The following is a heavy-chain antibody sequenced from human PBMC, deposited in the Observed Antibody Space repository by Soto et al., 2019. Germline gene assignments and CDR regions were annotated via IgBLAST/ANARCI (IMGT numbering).Heavy chain of an antibody. CDR1: GDSISSGDYY. CDR2: IHYSGTT. CDR3: ARDPRFGSSSSNGDY. J-gene: IGHJ4*02. D-gene: IGHD6-6*01. V-gene: IGHV4-30-4*01. Sequence: QVQLQESGPGLVKPSQTLSLTCTVSGDSISSGDYYWSWIRQPPGKGLEWIGDIHYSGTTHYNPSLTSRATISVDTSRNQFSLKLRSVTAADTAVYYCARDPRFGSSSSNGDYWGQGILVTVSS.